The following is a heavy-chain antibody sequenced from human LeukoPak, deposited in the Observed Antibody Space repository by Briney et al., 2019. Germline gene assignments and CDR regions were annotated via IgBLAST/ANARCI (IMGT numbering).Heavy chain of an antibody. CDR1: GFTVSSNY. J-gene: IGHJ4*02. Sequence: QPGGSLRLSCAASGFTVSSNYMSWVRQAPGKGLEWVSVIYSGGSTYYADSVKGRFTISRDNSKNTLYLQMNSLRAEDTAVYYCARERRPDYYDSSGYLDYWGQGTLVTVSS. V-gene: IGHV3-53*01. D-gene: IGHD3-22*01. CDR2: IYSGGST. CDR3: ARERRPDYYDSSGYLDY.